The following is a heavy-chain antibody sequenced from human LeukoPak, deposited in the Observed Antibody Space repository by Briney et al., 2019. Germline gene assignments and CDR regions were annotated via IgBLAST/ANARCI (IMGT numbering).Heavy chain of an antibody. J-gene: IGHJ4*02. CDR1: GFTFSSYS. V-gene: IGHV3-21*01. CDR2: ISTSSSYI. Sequence: GGSLRLSCAASGFTFSSYSMNWVRQAPGKGLEWVSSISTSSSYIYYADSVKGRFTISRDNARNSLYLQMNSLRAEDTAVFYCARGAEGVAATDSNFDYWGQGTLVTVSS. CDR3: ARGAEGVAATDSNFDY. D-gene: IGHD6-13*01.